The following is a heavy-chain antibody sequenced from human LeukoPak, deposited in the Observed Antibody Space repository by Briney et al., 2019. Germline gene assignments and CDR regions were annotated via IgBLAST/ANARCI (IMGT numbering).Heavy chain of an antibody. V-gene: IGHV1-8*01. CDR1: GYTFTSYD. Sequence: ASVKVSCKASGYTFTSYDINWVRQAPGQGLEWMASMNPNNGNTAYARKFQGRVTKTRDTSIGTAYLELSALRSEDTAVYYCARLHWESGGIYFYMDVWGKGTTVTVSS. J-gene: IGHJ6*03. D-gene: IGHD3-16*01. CDR2: MNPNNGNT. CDR3: ARLHWESGGIYFYMDV.